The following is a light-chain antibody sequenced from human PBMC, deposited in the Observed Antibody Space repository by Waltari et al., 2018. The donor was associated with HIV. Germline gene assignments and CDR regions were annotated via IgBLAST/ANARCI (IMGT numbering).Light chain of an antibody. CDR1: QTILYSSNNKNY. J-gene: IGKJ2*01. V-gene: IGKV4-1*01. CDR2: WAS. Sequence: DIVMTQSPDSLAVSLGERATIHCKSSQTILYSSNNKNYLSWYQQRPGQPPKLLIYWASTRESGVPDRFSGSGSGTDFTLTISGLQAEDVALYYCQQYFNAPYTFGQGTKVEI. CDR3: QQYFNAPYT.